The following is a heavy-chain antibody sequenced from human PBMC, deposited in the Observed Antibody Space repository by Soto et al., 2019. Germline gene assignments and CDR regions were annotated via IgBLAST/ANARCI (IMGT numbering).Heavy chain of an antibody. CDR2: ITSSSRNT. Sequence: PGGSLRLSCAASGFTFSSYAMSWVRQAPGKGLEWVSSITSSSRNTYYADSVKGRFTISRDSAKNSLYLQMNSLRAEDTVVYYCARDSDYGDYSNWFDPWARESWSPSPQ. CDR3: ARDSDYGDYSNWFDP. D-gene: IGHD4-17*01. J-gene: IGHJ5*02. CDR1: GFTFSSYA. V-gene: IGHV3-21*01.